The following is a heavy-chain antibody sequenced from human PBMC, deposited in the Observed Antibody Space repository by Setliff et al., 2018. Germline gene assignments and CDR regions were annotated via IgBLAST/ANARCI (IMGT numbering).Heavy chain of an antibody. CDR1: GGSISSGSYY. J-gene: IGHJ6*03. D-gene: IGHD3-10*01. V-gene: IGHV4-39*01. CDR3: ARHVGSRSRGYNYYYYYMDV. Sequence: SETLSLTCTVSGGSISSGSYYWGWIRQPPRKGLEWIGYIYTSGSTNYNPSLKSRGTISVDTSKNQFSLSLSSVTAADTAVYYCARHVGSRSRGYNYYYYYMDVWGKGTTVTVS. CDR2: IYTSGST.